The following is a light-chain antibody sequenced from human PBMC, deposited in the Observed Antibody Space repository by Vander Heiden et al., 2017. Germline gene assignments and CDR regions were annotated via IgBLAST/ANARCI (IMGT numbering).Light chain of an antibody. J-gene: IGKJ5*01. CDR1: QSVSSS. CDR3: KQRSNWPIT. CDR2: DAS. Sequence: ETGLTQSPGTLSLSPGDTATLSCRASQSVSSSLAWYQQKPGQAPRLLISDASNRATGIPARFSGSGSGTDFTLAISSLESEDFAVYYCKQRSNWPITFGQGTRLEIK. V-gene: IGKV3-11*01.